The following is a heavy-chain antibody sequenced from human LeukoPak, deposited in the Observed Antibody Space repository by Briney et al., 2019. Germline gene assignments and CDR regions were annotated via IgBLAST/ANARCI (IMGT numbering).Heavy chain of an antibody. CDR3: ARVMIFGVVLDLGPPYPYYFDY. Sequence: SGTLSLTCTVSGGSISSGGYYWSWIRQPPGKGLEWIGYIYHSGSTYYNPSLKSRVTISVDRSKNQFSLKLSSVTAADTAVYYCARVMIFGVVLDLGPPYPYYFDYWGQGTLVTVSS. CDR1: GGSISSGGYY. D-gene: IGHD3-3*01. J-gene: IGHJ4*02. CDR2: IYHSGST. V-gene: IGHV4-30-2*01.